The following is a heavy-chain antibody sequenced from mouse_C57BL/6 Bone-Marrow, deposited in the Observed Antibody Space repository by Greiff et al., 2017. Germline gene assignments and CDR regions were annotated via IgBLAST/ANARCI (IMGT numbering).Heavy chain of an antibody. CDR1: GYTFTSYG. V-gene: IGHV1-81*01. D-gene: IGHD2-3*01. CDR3: ARRWLLRAMDY. CDR2: IYPRSGNT. J-gene: IGHJ4*01. Sequence: VQRVESGAELARPGASVKLSCKASGYTFTSYGISWVKQRTGQGLEWIGEIYPRSGNTYYNEKFKGKATLTADKSSSTAYMELRRLTSEDSAVYFCARRWLLRAMDYWGQGTSVTVSS.